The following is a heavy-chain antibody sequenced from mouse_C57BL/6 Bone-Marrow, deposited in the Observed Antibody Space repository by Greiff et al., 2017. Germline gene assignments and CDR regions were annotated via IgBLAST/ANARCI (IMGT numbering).Heavy chain of an antibody. V-gene: IGHV3-6*01. CDR2: ISYDGSN. D-gene: IGHD1-2*01. Sequence: DVQLQESGPGLVKPSQSLSLTCSVTGYSITSGYYWNWIRQFPGNKLEWMGYISYDGSNNYNPSLKNRISITRDTSKNQFFLKLNSVTTEDTATYYCARVAYGRGWYFDVWGTGTTVTVSS. CDR3: ARVAYGRGWYFDV. J-gene: IGHJ1*03. CDR1: GYSITSGYY.